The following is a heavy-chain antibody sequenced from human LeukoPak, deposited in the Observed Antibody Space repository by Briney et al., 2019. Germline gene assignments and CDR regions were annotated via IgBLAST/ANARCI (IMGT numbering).Heavy chain of an antibody. CDR1: GFTLSSYI. CDR2: ISYDGSNK. V-gene: IGHV3-30-3*01. D-gene: IGHD1-26*01. J-gene: IGHJ4*02. Sequence: GRSLRLSCAASGFTLSSYIMYWVRQASGKGLEWVGVISYDGSNKYYADSVKGRFTISRDNSKNTLHLQMNSLRAEDTAVYYCARTLVGAYYFDYWGQGTLVTVSS. CDR3: ARTLVGAYYFDY.